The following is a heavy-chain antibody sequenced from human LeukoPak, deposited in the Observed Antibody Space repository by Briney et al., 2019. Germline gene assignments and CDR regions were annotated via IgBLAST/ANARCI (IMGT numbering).Heavy chain of an antibody. J-gene: IGHJ4*02. CDR2: IYYSGST. D-gene: IGHD5-18*01. CDR3: ARQTDTAMDFDY. Sequence: SETLSLTCTVSGGSISSSSYYWGWIRQPPGKGLEWIGSIYYSGSTYYNPSLKSRVTISVDTSKNQFSLKLSSVIAADTAVYYCARQTDTAMDFDYWGQGTLVTVSS. V-gene: IGHV4-39*01. CDR1: GGSISSSSYY.